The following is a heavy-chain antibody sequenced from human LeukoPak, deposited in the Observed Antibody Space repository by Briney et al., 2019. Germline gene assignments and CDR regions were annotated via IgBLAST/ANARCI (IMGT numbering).Heavy chain of an antibody. D-gene: IGHD3-22*01. CDR3: ARLNSSGYRATLRYFDY. Sequence: SETLSLTCTVSSGSISSSSYYWDWIRQTPGKGLEWIGSIYYSGSTYFNPSLKSRVTISVDTSKNQFSLKLSSVTAADTAVYYCARLNSSGYRATLRYFDYWGQGTLVTVSS. V-gene: IGHV4-39*01. J-gene: IGHJ4*02. CDR2: IYYSGST. CDR1: SGSISSSSYY.